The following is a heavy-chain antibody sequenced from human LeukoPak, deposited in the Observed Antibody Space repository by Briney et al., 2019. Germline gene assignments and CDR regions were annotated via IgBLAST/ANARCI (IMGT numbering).Heavy chain of an antibody. CDR3: ARRAGYQLLTETYYYYGMDV. D-gene: IGHD2-2*01. V-gene: IGHV1-18*01. CDR1: GYTFTSYG. CDR2: ISAYNGNT. Sequence: ASVKVSCKASGYTFTSYGISWVRQAPGQGLEWMGWISAYNGNTNYAQKLQSRVTMTTDTSTSTAYMELRSLRSDDTAVYYCARRAGYQLLTETYYYYGMDVWGQGTTVTVSS. J-gene: IGHJ6*02.